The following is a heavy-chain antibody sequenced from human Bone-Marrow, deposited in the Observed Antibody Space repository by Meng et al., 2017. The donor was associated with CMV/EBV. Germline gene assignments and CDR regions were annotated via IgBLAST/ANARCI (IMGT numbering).Heavy chain of an antibody. J-gene: IGHJ6*02. D-gene: IGHD1-7*01. V-gene: IGHV3-30*02. CDR2: IRYDGSNE. Sequence: GESLKISCGASGFTFSSYGMHWVRQAPGKGLEWVAFIRYDGSNEYYEDSVKGRITISRDNSKNTLYLQMNSLSAEYTAVYYCANDQLPIYYYYGMDVWGQGTMVTVSS. CDR1: GFTFSSYG. CDR3: ANDQLPIYYYYGMDV.